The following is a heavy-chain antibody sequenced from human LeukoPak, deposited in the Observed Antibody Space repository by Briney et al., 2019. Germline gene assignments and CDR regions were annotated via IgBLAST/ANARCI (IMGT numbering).Heavy chain of an antibody. CDR3: ARDHKIYYGSGSLCYGMDV. CDR1: GGSISSYY. Sequence: SETLSLTCTVSGGSISSYYWSWIRQPAGKGLEWIGRIYTSGSTNYNPSLKSRVTMSVDTSKNQFSLKLSSVTAADTAVYYCARDHKIYYGSGSLCYGMDVWGQGTTVTVSS. V-gene: IGHV4-4*07. J-gene: IGHJ6*02. CDR2: IYTSGST. D-gene: IGHD3-10*01.